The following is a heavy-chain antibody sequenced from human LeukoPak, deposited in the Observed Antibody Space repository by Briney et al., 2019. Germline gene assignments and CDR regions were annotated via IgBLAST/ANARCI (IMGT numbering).Heavy chain of an antibody. CDR3: AELGITMIGGV. Sequence: GGSLRLSCAVSGFTFSSDWMIWVRQAPGKGLEWVANINPDGSEKNYVDSVRGRFTISRDNAKNSLYLQMNSLRAEDTAVYYCAELGITMIGGVWGKGTTVTISS. CDR2: INPDGSEK. CDR1: GFTFSSDW. J-gene: IGHJ6*04. D-gene: IGHD3-10*02. V-gene: IGHV3-7*01.